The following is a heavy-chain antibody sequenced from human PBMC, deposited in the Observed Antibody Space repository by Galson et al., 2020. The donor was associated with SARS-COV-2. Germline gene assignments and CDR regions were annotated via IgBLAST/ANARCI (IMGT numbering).Heavy chain of an antibody. CDR3: ARDSRGYYCVLDAFDI. CDR2: ISISGSTI. D-gene: IGHD3-22*01. Sequence: TGGSLRLSCAASGFTFSSYEMNWVRQAPGKGLEWVSYISISGSTIYYADSVKGRFTISRDNAKNSLYLQMNSLRAEDTAVYYCARDSRGYYCVLDAFDIWGQGTMVTVSS. V-gene: IGHV3-48*03. J-gene: IGHJ3*02. CDR1: GFTFSSYE.